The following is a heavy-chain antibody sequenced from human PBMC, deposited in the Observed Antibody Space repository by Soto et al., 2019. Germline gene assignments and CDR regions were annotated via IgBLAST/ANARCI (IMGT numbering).Heavy chain of an antibody. J-gene: IGHJ4*02. Sequence: EVQVVESGGGLVQPGGSLRLSCAASGFSVTNNYMNRVRQAPGKGLEWVSIIDIGGNTYYADSVKDRFTISRDNSXXSXNLHMDSLRAEDTAVYYCARGRGSTGYLGREHYFDYWGQGTLVTVSP. CDR1: GFSVTNNY. V-gene: IGHV3-66*01. CDR2: IDIGGNT. CDR3: ARGRGSTGYLGREHYFDY. D-gene: IGHD2-2*01.